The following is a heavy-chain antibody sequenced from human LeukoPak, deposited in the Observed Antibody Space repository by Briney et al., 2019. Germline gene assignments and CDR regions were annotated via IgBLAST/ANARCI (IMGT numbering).Heavy chain of an antibody. CDR1: GFTFSSYS. CDR3: ARETTLDV. D-gene: IGHD4-17*01. J-gene: IGHJ6*02. Sequence: PGGSLRLSCAASGFTFSSYSMNWVRQAPGKGLEWVSVIYSGGSTYYADSVKGRFTISRDNSKNTLYLQMNSPRAEDTAVYYCARETTLDVWGQGTTVTVSS. CDR2: IYSGGST. V-gene: IGHV3-66*01.